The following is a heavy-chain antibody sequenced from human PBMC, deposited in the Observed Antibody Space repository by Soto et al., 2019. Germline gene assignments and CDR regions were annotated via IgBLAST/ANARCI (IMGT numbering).Heavy chain of an antibody. V-gene: IGHV4-61*01. J-gene: IGHJ5*02. CDR2: IYYSGST. CDR1: GGSVSSGSYY. CDR3: ARSYYDSSGYYAPYWFDP. D-gene: IGHD3-22*01. Sequence: PSETLSLTCTVSGGSVSSGSYYWSWIRQPPGKGLEWIGYIYYSGSTNYNPSLKSRVTISVDTSKNQFSLKLSSVTAADTAVYYCARSYYDSSGYYAPYWFDPWGQGTLVTVSS.